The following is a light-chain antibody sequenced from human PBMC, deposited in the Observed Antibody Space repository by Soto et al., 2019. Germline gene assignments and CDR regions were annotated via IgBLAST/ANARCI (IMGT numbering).Light chain of an antibody. CDR3: XQXXNSPRVT. Sequence: IVLTQSPGTLSLSPGERATLSCRASESVSISYLAWYQQKPGQAPRVLIYGASSRAPGIPDRFSGSGSGTDYSLTXXRXXXEDXXXXXXXQXXNSPRVTFGGGTRVEI. J-gene: IGKJ4*01. V-gene: IGKV3-20*01. CDR2: GAS. CDR1: ESVSISY.